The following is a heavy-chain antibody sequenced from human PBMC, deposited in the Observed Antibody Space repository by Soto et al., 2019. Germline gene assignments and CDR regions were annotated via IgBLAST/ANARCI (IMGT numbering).Heavy chain of an antibody. D-gene: IGHD5-12*01. CDR3: ARGGNEYRY. J-gene: IGHJ4*02. V-gene: IGHV3-72*01. CDR2: TKNVGNNYAT. Sequence: EVQVVESGGGLVQPGGSLRLSCAASGFTISDHFIDWVRQAPGKGLEWVGRTKNVGNNYATEYAAAVKGRFTISRDDSRNSVYLYMNRLKSEDTAVYFCARGGNEYRYWGQGTLVTVSS. CDR1: GFTISDHF.